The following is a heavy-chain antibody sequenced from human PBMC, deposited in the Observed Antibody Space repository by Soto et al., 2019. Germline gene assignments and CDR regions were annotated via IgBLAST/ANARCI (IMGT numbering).Heavy chain of an antibody. J-gene: IGHJ3*01. CDR3: ARRHDILTGSDSFDV. D-gene: IGHD3-9*01. CDR2: FYYSGTT. CDR1: GGSISSEGYY. Sequence: QVQLQESGPGLVKPSQTLSLTCTLSGGSISSEGYYWTWIRQHPGKGLEWIGDFYYSGTTSDNPSLKSRITISVDTSNNQFSLRLSSVTAADTAMYYCARRHDILTGSDSFDVWGRGTMVTVSS. V-gene: IGHV4-31*03.